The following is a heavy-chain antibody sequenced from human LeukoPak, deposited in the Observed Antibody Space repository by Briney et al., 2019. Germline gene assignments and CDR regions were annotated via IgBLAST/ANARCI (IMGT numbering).Heavy chain of an antibody. V-gene: IGHV4-38-2*02. CDR3: ARGYDFDY. D-gene: IGHD3-3*01. Sequence: SETLSLTCTVSGYSISSGYYWGWIRQPPGKGLEWIGNIYPTGSTYYNPSLKSRVTISVDTSKNQFSLKLSSVTAADTAVYYCARGYDFDYWGQGTLVTVSS. CDR2: IYPTGST. J-gene: IGHJ4*02. CDR1: GYSISSGYY.